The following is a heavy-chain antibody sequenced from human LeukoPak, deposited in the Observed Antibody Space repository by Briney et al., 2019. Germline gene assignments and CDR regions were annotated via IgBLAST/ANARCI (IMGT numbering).Heavy chain of an antibody. CDR3: AREGANDDYSNYYFDY. Sequence: ASVKVSCKASGYIFIDSYLHWVRQAPGQGLEWMGWINPNSGGTNYAQKFQGRVTMTRDTSISTAYMELSSLRSDDTAVYYCAREGANDDYSNYYFDYWGQGTLVTVSS. V-gene: IGHV1-2*02. D-gene: IGHD4-11*01. CDR1: GYIFIDSY. CDR2: INPNSGGT. J-gene: IGHJ4*02.